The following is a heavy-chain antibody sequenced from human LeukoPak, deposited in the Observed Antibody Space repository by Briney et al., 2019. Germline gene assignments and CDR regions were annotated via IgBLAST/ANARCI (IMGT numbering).Heavy chain of an antibody. CDR1: GFTVSSNY. J-gene: IGHJ4*02. CDR2: IYSGGST. Sequence: PGGSLRLSCAASGFTVSSNYMSWVRQAPGKGLEWVSVIYSGGSTYYAASVKGRFTISRDNSKNTLYLQMNSLRAEDTAVYYCARGSWQWLVPFDYWGQGTLVTVSS. CDR3: ARGSWQWLVPFDY. V-gene: IGHV3-53*01. D-gene: IGHD6-19*01.